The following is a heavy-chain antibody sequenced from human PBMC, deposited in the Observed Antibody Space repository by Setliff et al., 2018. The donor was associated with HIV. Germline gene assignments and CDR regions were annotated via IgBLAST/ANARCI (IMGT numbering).Heavy chain of an antibody. J-gene: IGHJ4*02. V-gene: IGHV3-23*01. CDR1: GFTFSSYA. CDR2: ISGSGGST. CDR3: ARETRPGLTRSGFDY. D-gene: IGHD1-1*01. Sequence: PGGSLRLSCAASGFTFSSYAMSWVRQAPGKGLEWVSAISGSGGSTYYADSVRGRFTISRDNSKNTLYLQMNSLRAEDTAVYYCARETRPGLTRSGFDYWGQGTLVTVSS.